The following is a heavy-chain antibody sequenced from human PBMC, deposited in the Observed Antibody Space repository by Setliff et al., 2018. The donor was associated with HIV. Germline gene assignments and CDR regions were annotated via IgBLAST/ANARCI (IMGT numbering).Heavy chain of an antibody. Sequence: PGGSLRLSCAASGFTFSSYGMHWVRQAPGKWLEWVAFIRYDGSNKYYADSVKGRFTISRDNSKNSLYLQMNSLRAEDTAVYYCAREGRAVRGIGYWGQGTLVTVSS. CDR3: AREGRAVRGIGY. V-gene: IGHV3-30*02. J-gene: IGHJ4*02. CDR2: IRYDGSNK. D-gene: IGHD3-10*01. CDR1: GFTFSSYG.